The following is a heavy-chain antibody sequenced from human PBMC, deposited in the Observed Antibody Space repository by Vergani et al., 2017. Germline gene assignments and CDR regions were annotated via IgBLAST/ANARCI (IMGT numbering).Heavy chain of an antibody. J-gene: IGHJ6*03. CDR2: IYTSGST. Sequence: QVQLQESGPGLVKPSETLSLTCTVSGGSISSYYWSWIRQPAGKGLEWIGRIYTSGSTNYNPSLKSRVTMSVDTSKNQFSLKLSSVTAAETAVYYCARGLFSNSDDYYMDVWGKGTTVTVYS. CDR3: ARGLFSNSDDYYMDV. V-gene: IGHV4-4*07. CDR1: GGSISSYY. D-gene: IGHD3-22*01.